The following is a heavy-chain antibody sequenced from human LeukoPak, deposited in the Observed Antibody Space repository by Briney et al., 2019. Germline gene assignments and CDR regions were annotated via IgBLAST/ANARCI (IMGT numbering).Heavy chain of an antibody. D-gene: IGHD3-22*01. CDR1: GGSFSGYY. V-gene: IGHV4-34*01. Sequence: PSETLSLTCAVYGGSFSGYYRSWIRQPPGKGLEWIGEINHSGSTNYNPSLKSRVTISVDTSKNQFSLKLSSVTAADTAVYYCARVSYDSSGEHWGQGTLVTVSS. J-gene: IGHJ4*02. CDR2: INHSGST. CDR3: ARVSYDSSGEH.